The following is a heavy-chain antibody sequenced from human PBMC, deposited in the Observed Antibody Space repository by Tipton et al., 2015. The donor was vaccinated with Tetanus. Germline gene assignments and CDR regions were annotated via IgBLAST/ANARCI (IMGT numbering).Heavy chain of an antibody. Sequence: QLVQSGAEVKKPGASVKVSCKASGYTFNTFGISWVRQAPGQGLEWMGWISVYNGNTNYAQKLQGRVTLTTDTPTSTAYMELRSLRPDDTAVYYCARVPTNPLAVDRPTDNWGQGTLVTVSS. J-gene: IGHJ4*02. CDR1: GYTFNTFG. CDR3: ARVPTNPLAVDRPTDN. CDR2: ISVYNGNT. D-gene: IGHD6-19*01. V-gene: IGHV1-18*01.